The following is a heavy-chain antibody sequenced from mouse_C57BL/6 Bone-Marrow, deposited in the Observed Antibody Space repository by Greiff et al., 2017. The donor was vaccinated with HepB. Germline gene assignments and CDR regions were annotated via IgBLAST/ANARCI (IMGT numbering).Heavy chain of an antibody. CDR3: ARDTRVHWYFDV. V-gene: IGHV1-54*01. J-gene: IGHJ1*03. CDR1: GYAFTNYL. Sequence: QVQLQQSGAELVRPGTSVEVSCKASGYAFTNYLIEWVKQRPGQGLEWIGVINPGSGGTNYNEKFKGKATLTADKSSSTAYMQLSSLTSEDSAVYFCARDTRVHWYFDVWGTGTTVTVSS. CDR2: INPGSGGT.